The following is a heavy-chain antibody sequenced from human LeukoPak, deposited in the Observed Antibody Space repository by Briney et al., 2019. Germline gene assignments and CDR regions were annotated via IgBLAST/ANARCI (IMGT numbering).Heavy chain of an antibody. CDR3: AREQGKGSSDY. CDR2: IYHSGST. V-gene: IGHV4-30-2*01. Sequence: PSQTLSLTCTVSGGSISSGGYYWSWIRQPPGKGLEWIGYIYHSGSTYYNPSLKSRVTISVDRSKNQFSLKLSSVTAADTAVYYCAREQGKGSSDYWGQGTLVTVSS. D-gene: IGHD6-6*01. J-gene: IGHJ4*02. CDR1: GGSISSGGYY.